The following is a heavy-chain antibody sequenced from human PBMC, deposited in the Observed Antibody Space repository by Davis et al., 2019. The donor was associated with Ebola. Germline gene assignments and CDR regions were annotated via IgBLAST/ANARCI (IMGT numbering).Heavy chain of an antibody. Sequence: PSETLSLTCTVSGGSISSYYWSWIRQPPGKGLEWIGYIYYSGSTNYNPSLKSRVTISVDTSKNQFSLKLSSVTAADTAVYYCARDNPAGTTVVTRWFDPWGQGTLVTVSS. CDR2: IYYSGST. D-gene: IGHD4-23*01. CDR3: ARDNPAGTTVVTRWFDP. J-gene: IGHJ5*02. V-gene: IGHV4-59*01. CDR1: GGSISSYY.